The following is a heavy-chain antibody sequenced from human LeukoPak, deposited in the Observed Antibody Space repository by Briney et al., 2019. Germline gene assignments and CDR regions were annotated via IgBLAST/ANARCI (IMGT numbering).Heavy chain of an antibody. Sequence: SETLSLTCAVYGGSFSGYYWSWIRQPPGKGLEWIGEINHSGSTNYNPSLKSRVTISVDTSKNQFSLKLSSVTAADTAVYYCARASRGAFDIWGQGTMVTVSS. CDR2: INHSGST. V-gene: IGHV4-34*01. D-gene: IGHD3-10*01. J-gene: IGHJ3*02. CDR1: GGSFSGYY. CDR3: ARASRGAFDI.